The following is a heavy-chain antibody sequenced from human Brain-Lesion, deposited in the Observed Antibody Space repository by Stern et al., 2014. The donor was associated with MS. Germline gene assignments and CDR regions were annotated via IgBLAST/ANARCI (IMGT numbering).Heavy chain of an antibody. CDR3: ARDQRGITIFGVVTDYYYLGMDV. J-gene: IGHJ6*02. D-gene: IGHD3-3*01. CDR2: INPNTGGT. V-gene: IGHV1-2*02. CDR1: GYIFTGYY. Sequence: VHLVESGAEVKKPGASVKVYCKTSGYIFTGYYIHWVRQAPGQGLEWMAWINPNTGGTKYAQKFQGRVTMSRDTSISTAYVELSSLTSDDTAVYYCARDQRGITIFGVVTDYYYLGMDVWGQGTTVTVSS.